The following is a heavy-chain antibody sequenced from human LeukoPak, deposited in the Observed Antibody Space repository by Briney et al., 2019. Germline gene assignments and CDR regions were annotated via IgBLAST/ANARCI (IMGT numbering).Heavy chain of an antibody. CDR3: ACGSSGTHHEGY. CDR1: GFTFSNHA. CDR2: ISESGDIT. D-gene: IGHD2-21*01. V-gene: IGHV3-23*01. Sequence: GGSLRLSCAASGFTFSNHAMSWVRQAPGKGLEWVSTISESGDITYYADSVKGRFTISRDNFKGTLYLQMDSLTAEDTAVFYCACGSSGTHHEGYWGQGTLVTVSS. J-gene: IGHJ4*02.